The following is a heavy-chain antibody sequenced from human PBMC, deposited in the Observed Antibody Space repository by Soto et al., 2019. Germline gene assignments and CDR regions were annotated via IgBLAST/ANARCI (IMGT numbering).Heavy chain of an antibody. D-gene: IGHD3-3*01. CDR2: IKQDGTSK. V-gene: IGHV3-7*05. CDR3: ARLPFIFMERDFDS. CDR1: GFTFTSYW. J-gene: IGHJ4*02. Sequence: EVQLVESGGGLVQPGGSLRLSCAASGFTFTSYWMSWVRQAPGKGLEWVANIKQDGTSKYYAGSVKGRFTVSRDNGKSSIYLQMDSLRDDDTAVYRCARLPFIFMERDFDSWGQGTLVTVSS.